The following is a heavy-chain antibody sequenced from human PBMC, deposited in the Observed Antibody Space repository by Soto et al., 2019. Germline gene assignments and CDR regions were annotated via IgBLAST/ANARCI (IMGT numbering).Heavy chain of an antibody. D-gene: IGHD3-22*01. CDR2: INSDGSST. J-gene: IGHJ4*02. V-gene: IGHV3-74*01. CDR3: ARKYNYESSGYYY. Sequence: EAQLVESGGGLVQPGGSLRLSCADSGFTFSSYWMHWVRQAPGKGLVWVSRINSDGSSTNYADSVKGRFTISRDNAKNTLYLQMNSLRVEDTAVYYCARKYNYESSGYYYWGQGTLVTVSS. CDR1: GFTFSSYW.